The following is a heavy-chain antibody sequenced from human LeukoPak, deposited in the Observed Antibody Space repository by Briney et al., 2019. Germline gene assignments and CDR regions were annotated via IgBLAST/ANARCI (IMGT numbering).Heavy chain of an antibody. V-gene: IGHV7-4-1*02. CDR1: GYTFTAFG. J-gene: IGHJ4*02. Sequence: ASVKVSCKASGYTFTAFGINWVRQAPGQGLEWMGWISTNTGNPTYAQGFTGRFVFSLDTSVSTAYLQISSLKAEDTAIYYCARVSPNTVTAFGLWGQGTLVTVSS. CDR2: ISTNTGNP. D-gene: IGHD4-17*01. CDR3: ARVSPNTVTAFGL.